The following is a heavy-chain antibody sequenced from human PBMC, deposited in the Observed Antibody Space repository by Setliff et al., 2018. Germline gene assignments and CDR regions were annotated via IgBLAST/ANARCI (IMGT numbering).Heavy chain of an antibody. Sequence: ASVKVSCKASGYSFSGYYTHWVRQAPGQGLKWMGWISTYNGKTNYAQKFQGRVTMTTDTSTSTAYMELRSLRSDDTAVYYCARDLDYQYYYDSSGRDAFDIWGQGTMVTVSS. CDR2: ISTYNGKT. CDR3: ARDLDYQYYYDSSGRDAFDI. V-gene: IGHV1-18*04. CDR1: GYSFSGYY. J-gene: IGHJ3*02. D-gene: IGHD3-22*01.